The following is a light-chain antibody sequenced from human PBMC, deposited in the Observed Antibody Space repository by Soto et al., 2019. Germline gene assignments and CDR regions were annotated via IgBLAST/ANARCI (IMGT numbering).Light chain of an antibody. Sequence: DIVMTQSPLSLPVTPGEPASISCRSSQSLLQSNGYNYLDWYLQKPGQSPQLLIYLGSNRASGVPDRFSGSGSGTDFTLKISRVEAEDVGVYYCMQALQTRLTFGGGTKVEIK. J-gene: IGKJ4*01. V-gene: IGKV2-28*01. CDR2: LGS. CDR1: QSLLQSNGYNY. CDR3: MQALQTRLT.